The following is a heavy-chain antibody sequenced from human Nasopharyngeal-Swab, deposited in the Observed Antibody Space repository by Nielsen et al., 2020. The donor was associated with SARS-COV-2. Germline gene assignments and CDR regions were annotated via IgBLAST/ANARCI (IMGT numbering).Heavy chain of an antibody. CDR1: GFTFSGNA. CDR2: IGGSDDKT. D-gene: IGHD4-11*01. J-gene: IGHJ6*02. V-gene: IGHV3-23*01. Sequence: GGSLRLSCATSGFTFSGNAMAWVRQAPGPGLERVAAIGGSDDKTDYADSVKGRFTISRDNAKNSLYLQMNSLRAEDTAVYYCARDHLMTVTIPYYYYGMDVWGQGTTVTVSS. CDR3: ARDHLMTVTIPYYYYGMDV.